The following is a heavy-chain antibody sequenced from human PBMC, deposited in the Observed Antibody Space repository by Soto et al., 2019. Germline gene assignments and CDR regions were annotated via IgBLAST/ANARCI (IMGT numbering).Heavy chain of an antibody. D-gene: IGHD3-16*01. J-gene: IGHJ4*02. Sequence: QVQLVQSGAEVKKPGASVKVSCKASGYTFTGYYMHLVRQAPGQGLEWMGWINPNSGGTNYAQKFQGWVTMTRDTSISTAYMELSRLRSDDTAVYYCSRGRWGAGDTLGLTDYWGQGTLVTVSS. CDR1: GYTFTGYY. CDR2: INPNSGGT. CDR3: SRGRWGAGDTLGLTDY. V-gene: IGHV1-2*04.